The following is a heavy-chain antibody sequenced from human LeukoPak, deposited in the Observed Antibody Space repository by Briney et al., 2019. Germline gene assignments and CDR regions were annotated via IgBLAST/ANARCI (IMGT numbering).Heavy chain of an antibody. V-gene: IGHV3-23*01. Sequence: GGSLRLSCAASGFTFSGYAMSWVRQAPGKGLEWVSAISGSGGSTYYADSVKGRFTISRDNSKNTLYLQMNSLRAEDTAVYYCARDGRHCSTTSCYFDYWGQGTLVTVSS. CDR2: ISGSGGST. D-gene: IGHD2-2*01. J-gene: IGHJ4*02. CDR1: GFTFSGYA. CDR3: ARDGRHCSTTSCYFDY.